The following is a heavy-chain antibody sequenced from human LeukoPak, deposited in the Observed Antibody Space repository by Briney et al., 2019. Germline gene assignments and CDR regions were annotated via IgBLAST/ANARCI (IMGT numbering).Heavy chain of an antibody. CDR3: ARSVWSGYYIYHYGMDV. Sequence: SETLSLTCTVPAGSMSSSSYYWGWIRQPPGKGLEWIGTIYYSGSTYYAPSLKSRVTLSIDTSKNEFSLKLRSVTAADTAVYYCARSVWSGYYIYHYGMDVWGQGTTVTVSS. CDR1: AGSMSSSSYY. V-gene: IGHV4-39*01. CDR2: IYYSGST. J-gene: IGHJ6*02. D-gene: IGHD3-3*01.